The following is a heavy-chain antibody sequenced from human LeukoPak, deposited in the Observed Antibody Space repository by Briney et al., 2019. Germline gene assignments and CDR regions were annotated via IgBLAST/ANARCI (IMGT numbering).Heavy chain of an antibody. CDR2: INHSGST. D-gene: IGHD5-18*01. CDR3: ATERGYSYGPFDY. Sequence: PSETLSLPCAVYGGSLSGYYCSWIRQPPGKGLEWIGEINHSGSTNYNPSLKSRVTISVDTSKNQFSLKLSSVTAADTAVYYCATERGYSYGPFDYWGQGTLVTVSS. J-gene: IGHJ4*02. CDR1: GGSLSGYY. V-gene: IGHV4-34*01.